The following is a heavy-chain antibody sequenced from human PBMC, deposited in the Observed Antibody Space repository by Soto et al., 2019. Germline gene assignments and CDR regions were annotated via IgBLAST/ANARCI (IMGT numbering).Heavy chain of an antibody. D-gene: IGHD3-16*01. V-gene: IGHV4-34*01. CDR2: INHSGST. CDR1: GGSFSGYY. Sequence: SETLSLTCAVYGGSFSGYYWSWIRQPPGKGLEWIGEINHSGSTNYNPSLKSRVTISVDTSKNQFSLKLSSVTAADTAVYYCASDDRYYYYMDVWGKGTTVTVSS. J-gene: IGHJ6*03. CDR3: ASDDRYYYYMDV.